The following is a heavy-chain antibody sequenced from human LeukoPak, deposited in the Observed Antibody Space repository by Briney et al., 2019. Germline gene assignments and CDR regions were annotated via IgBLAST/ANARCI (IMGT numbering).Heavy chain of an antibody. Sequence: GGSLRLSCAASGFTFSRYWMSWVRQAPGKGLEWVANIKQDGSEIYYVASVKGRFTVSRDNAKNSLSLQMNSLRADDTAVYYCARHWWGSSGSYHFDYWGQGTLVTVSS. D-gene: IGHD6-19*01. J-gene: IGHJ4*02. V-gene: IGHV3-7*05. CDR2: IKQDGSEI. CDR3: ARHWWGSSGSYHFDY. CDR1: GFTFSRYW.